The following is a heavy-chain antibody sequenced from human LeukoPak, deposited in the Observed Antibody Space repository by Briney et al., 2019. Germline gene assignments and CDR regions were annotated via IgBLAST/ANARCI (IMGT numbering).Heavy chain of an antibody. CDR1: GGSISSSSYY. CDR3: ARLSKGAFDY. J-gene: IGHJ4*02. Sequence: SETLSLTCTVSGGSISSSSYYWGWIRQPPGKGLEWIGSIYYSGGTYYNPSLKSRVTISVDTSKNQFSLKLSSVTAADTAVYYCARLSKGAFDYWGQGTLVTVSS. D-gene: IGHD3-16*01. CDR2: IYYSGGT. V-gene: IGHV4-39*01.